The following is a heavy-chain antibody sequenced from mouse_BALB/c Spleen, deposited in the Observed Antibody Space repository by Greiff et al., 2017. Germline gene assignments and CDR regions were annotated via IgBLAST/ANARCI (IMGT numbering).Heavy chain of an antibody. CDR1: GYSITSDYA. V-gene: IGHV3-2*02. CDR3: AKDSYGSTQFAY. D-gene: IGHD1-1*01. CDR2: ISYSGST. Sequence: VQLKQSGPGLVKPSQSLSLTCTVTGYSITSDYAWNWIRQFPGNKLEWMGYISYSGSTSYNPSLKSRISITRDTSKNQFFLQLNSVTTEDTATYYCAKDSYGSTQFAYWGQGTLVTVSA. J-gene: IGHJ3*01.